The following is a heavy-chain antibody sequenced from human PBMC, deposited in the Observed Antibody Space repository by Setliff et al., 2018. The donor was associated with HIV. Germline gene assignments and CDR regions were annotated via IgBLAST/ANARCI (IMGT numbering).Heavy chain of an antibody. CDR1: GYSFTSYG. CDR3: ATVFYYNSESYSLDY. CDR2: IIPLFGTT. Sequence: SVKVSCKASGYSFTSYGISWVRQAPGQGLEWVGGIIPLFGTTNYAQKFQGRVTITADESTNTAHMELNSLRSIDTAMYYCATVFYYNSESYSLDYWGQGMLVTVSS. V-gene: IGHV1-69*13. J-gene: IGHJ4*02. D-gene: IGHD3-10*01.